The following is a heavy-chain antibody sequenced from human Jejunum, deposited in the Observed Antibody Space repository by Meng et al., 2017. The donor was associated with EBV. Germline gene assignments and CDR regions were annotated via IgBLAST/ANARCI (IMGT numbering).Heavy chain of an antibody. D-gene: IGHD1-26*01. Sequence: QVQLFQSGSELRKPGASGKISCKTSGYTFTNYAMNWGRQAPGQGLEWMAWINTKTGNPAYAQGFTGRFVFSLDMSVTTIYLQISSLEAEDTAIYYCARAVVGSTSLDYWGQGTLVTVSS. CDR3: ARAVVGSTSLDY. CDR2: INTKTGNP. CDR1: GYTFTNYA. V-gene: IGHV7-4-1*02. J-gene: IGHJ4*02.